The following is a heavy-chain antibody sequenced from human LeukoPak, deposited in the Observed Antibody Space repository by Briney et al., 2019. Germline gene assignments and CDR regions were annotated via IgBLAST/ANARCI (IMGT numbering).Heavy chain of an antibody. D-gene: IGHD3-10*01. CDR2: ISSSGSTI. V-gene: IGHV3-11*01. CDR1: GFTFSDYY. CDR3: ARWYGSGSYLYYFDY. J-gene: IGHJ4*02. Sequence: GGSLRLSCAASGFTFSDYYMSWIRQAPGKGLEWVSYISSSGSTIYNADSVKGRFTISRDNAKNSLYLQMNSLRAEDTAVYYCARWYGSGSYLYYFDYWGQGTLVTVSS.